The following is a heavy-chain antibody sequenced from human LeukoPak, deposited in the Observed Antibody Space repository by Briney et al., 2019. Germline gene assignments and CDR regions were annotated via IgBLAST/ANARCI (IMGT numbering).Heavy chain of an antibody. J-gene: IGHJ5*02. V-gene: IGHV3-23*01. CDR2: ISGSGGST. D-gene: IGHD3-10*01. CDR1: GFTFSSYA. CDR3: AKLSGSGSYYGNWFDP. Sequence: PGGSLRLSCAASGFTFSSYAMSWVRQAPGKGLEWVSAISGSGGSTYYADSVKGRFTISRDNSKNTLYLQMNSLRAEDTAVYYCAKLSGSGSYYGNWFDPWGQGTLVTVSP.